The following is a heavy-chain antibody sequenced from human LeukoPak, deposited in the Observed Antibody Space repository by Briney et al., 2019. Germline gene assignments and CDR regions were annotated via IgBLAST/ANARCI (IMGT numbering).Heavy chain of an antibody. Sequence: GPSVKVSCKASGYTFTGYYIHWLRQAPGQGLEWMGWINPNGGGTKYAQKFQGRVTVTGDTSINTAYLELSRLKSDDTAVYFCGRGPYYTHSFDYWGQGTLVTVSS. D-gene: IGHD1-26*01. CDR1: GYTFTGYY. CDR2: INPNGGGT. J-gene: IGHJ4*02. V-gene: IGHV1-2*02. CDR3: GRGPYYTHSFDY.